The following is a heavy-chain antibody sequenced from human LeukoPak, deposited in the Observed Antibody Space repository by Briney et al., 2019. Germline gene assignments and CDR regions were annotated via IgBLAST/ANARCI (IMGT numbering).Heavy chain of an antibody. CDR1: GYTLSNYY. V-gene: IGHV1-2*02. Sequence: GASVNLSCNASGYTLSNYYIYWVRQAPRQGLEWLAWLNPHSAGTNYAHKLHGRVTMTSDTSISTAYMELSRLTSDDTAIYYCARGLRIINGLDVWGQGTTVIVSS. J-gene: IGHJ6*02. CDR3: ARGLRIINGLDV. D-gene: IGHD2-15*01. CDR2: LNPHSAGT.